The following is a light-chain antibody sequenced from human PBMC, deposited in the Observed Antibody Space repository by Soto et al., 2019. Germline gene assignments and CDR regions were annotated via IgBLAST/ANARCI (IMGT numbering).Light chain of an antibody. J-gene: IGLJ3*02. CDR1: SSDIGTYDY. CDR2: EVI. Sequence: QSALTQPASVSGSPGQSITISCTGTSSDIGTYDYVSWYQQHPGKAPKLMIYEVINRPSGISNRFSGSKSGNTASLTISGLQAEDEADYFCSTWDDSLNGWVFGGGTKLTVL. CDR3: STWDDSLNGWV. V-gene: IGLV2-14*01.